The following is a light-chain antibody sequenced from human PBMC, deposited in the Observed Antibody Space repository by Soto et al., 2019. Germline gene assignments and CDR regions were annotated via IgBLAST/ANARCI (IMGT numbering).Light chain of an antibody. J-gene: IGKJ5*01. CDR2: GAS. V-gene: IGKV1-39*01. CDR3: QQSYTSPTT. Sequence: DIQMTQSPSFLSASVGDRVTITCRASQSVGKHLNWYQQKPGKAPKFLIYGASTLQSVVPSRFTGSGSGTDFTLTVNILQAEDFATYYCQQSYTSPTTFGQGTRLEI. CDR1: QSVGKH.